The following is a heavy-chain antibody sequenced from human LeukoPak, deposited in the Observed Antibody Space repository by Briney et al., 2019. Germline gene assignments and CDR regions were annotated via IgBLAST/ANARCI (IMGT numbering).Heavy chain of an antibody. D-gene: IGHD3-16*02. CDR3: ARARIMITFGGVIVPNWFDP. V-gene: IGHV4-34*01. J-gene: IGHJ5*02. CDR2: INHSGST. Sequence: SSETLSLTCAVYGGSFSGYYWSWIRRPPGKGLEWIGEINHSGSTNYNPSLKSRVTISVDTSKNQFSLKLSSVTAADTAVYYCARARIMITFGGVIVPNWFDPWGQGTLVTVSS. CDR1: GGSFSGYY.